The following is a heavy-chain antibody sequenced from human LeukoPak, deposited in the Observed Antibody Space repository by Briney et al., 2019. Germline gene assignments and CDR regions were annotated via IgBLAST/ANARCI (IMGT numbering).Heavy chain of an antibody. D-gene: IGHD3-22*01. Sequence: PSETLSLTXTVSGGSISSYYWSWIRQPPGKGLEWIGYIYYSGSTNYNPSLKSRVTISVDTSKNQFSLKLSSVTAADTAVYYCARDSSGYYHDAFDIWGQGTMVTVS. CDR3: ARDSSGYYHDAFDI. CDR2: IYYSGST. V-gene: IGHV4-59*01. J-gene: IGHJ3*02. CDR1: GGSISSYY.